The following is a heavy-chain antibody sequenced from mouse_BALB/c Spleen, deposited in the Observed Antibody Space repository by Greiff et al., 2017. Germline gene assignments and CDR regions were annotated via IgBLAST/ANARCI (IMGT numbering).Heavy chain of an antibody. Sequence: EVQVVESGGGLVKPGGSLKLSCAASGFTFSSYAMSWVRQSPEKRLEWVAEISSGGSYTYYPDTVTGRFTISRDNAKNTLYLEMSSLRSEDTAMYYCARGDYYGSSPHYYAMDYWGQGTSVTVSS. CDR3: ARGDYYGSSPHYYAMDY. CDR1: GFTFSSYA. V-gene: IGHV5-9-4*01. J-gene: IGHJ4*01. CDR2: ISSGGSYT. D-gene: IGHD1-1*01.